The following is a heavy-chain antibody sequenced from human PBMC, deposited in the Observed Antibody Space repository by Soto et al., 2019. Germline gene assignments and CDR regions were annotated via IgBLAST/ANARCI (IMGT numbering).Heavy chain of an antibody. CDR3: ATGQWLLRAF. CDR1: GFTFDDYA. CDR2: ISWNSGSI. Sequence: GGSLRLSCAASGFTFDDYAMHWVRQAPGKGLEWVSGISWNSGSIGYADSVKGRFAISRDNAKNSLYLQMNSLRAEDTALYYCATGQWLLRAFWGQGTLVTVSS. V-gene: IGHV3-9*01. J-gene: IGHJ4*02. D-gene: IGHD6-19*01.